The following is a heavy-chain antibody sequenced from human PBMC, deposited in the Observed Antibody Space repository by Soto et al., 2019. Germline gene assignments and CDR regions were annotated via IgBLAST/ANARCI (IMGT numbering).Heavy chain of an antibody. V-gene: IGHV3-74*01. CDR1: GFTFSSYW. CDR2: INSDGSST. CDR3: ARDFFSTYDYIWGSYRPTENALDY. J-gene: IGHJ4*02. Sequence: GGSLRLSCAASGFTFSSYWMHWVRQAPGKGLVWVSRINSDGSSTSYADSVKGRFTISRDNAKNTLYLQMNSLRAEDTAVYYCARDFFSTYDYIWGSYRPTENALDYWGQGTLVTVSS. D-gene: IGHD3-16*02.